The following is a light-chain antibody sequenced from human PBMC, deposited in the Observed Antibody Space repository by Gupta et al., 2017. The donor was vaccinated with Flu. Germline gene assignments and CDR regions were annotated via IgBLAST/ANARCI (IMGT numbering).Light chain of an antibody. J-gene: IGKJ4*01. V-gene: IGKV2D-29*01. CDR2: EAS. Sequence: IDVKTDLFCYLQKPDQAPQILVYEASQRFYGVPDRFSGSGSGTDFPLKISQVEAEDAGFYYCMQSMERLTFGGGTKVEI. CDR1: IDVKTD. CDR3: MQSMERLT.